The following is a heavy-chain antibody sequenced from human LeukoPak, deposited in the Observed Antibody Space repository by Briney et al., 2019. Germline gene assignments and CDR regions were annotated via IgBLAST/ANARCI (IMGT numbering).Heavy chain of an antibody. J-gene: IGHJ5*02. CDR3: VRDNSIADRGWWFDP. D-gene: IGHD1-14*01. CDR1: GYTFTSYG. V-gene: IGHV1-18*01. Sequence: ASVKVSCKASGYTFTSYGISWVRQAPGQGLEWMGWISAYNGNTNYAQKLQGRVTMTTDTSTSTAYMELRSLRSDDTAVYYCVRDNSIADRGWWFDPWGQGTLVTVSS. CDR2: ISAYNGNT.